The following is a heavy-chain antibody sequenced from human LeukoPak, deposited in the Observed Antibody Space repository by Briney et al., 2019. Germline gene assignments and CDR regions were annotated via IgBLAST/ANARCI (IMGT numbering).Heavy chain of an antibody. CDR2: INPGDSDT. Sequence: GESLKISCKGSGYSFTNYWIGWVRQMPGKGLEWMGIINPGDSDTRYSPSFQGQVTISADKSISTAYLQWSSLKASDTAMYYCARRIVGATWGFDYWGQGTLVTVSS. D-gene: IGHD1-26*01. V-gene: IGHV5-51*01. CDR1: GYSFTNYW. J-gene: IGHJ4*02. CDR3: ARRIVGATWGFDY.